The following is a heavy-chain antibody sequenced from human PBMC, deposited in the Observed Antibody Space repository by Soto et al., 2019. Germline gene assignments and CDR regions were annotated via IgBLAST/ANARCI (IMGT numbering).Heavy chain of an antibody. J-gene: IGHJ3*02. CDR1: GGSISSGY. V-gene: IGHV4-59*01. CDR2: IYYGGSI. CDR3: AREVRGVDAFDI. D-gene: IGHD3-10*01. Sequence: SETLSLTCSVSGGSISSGYWTWIRQPPGKGLEWIGYIYYGGSINYNPSLKSRVIISVDTAKNQFSLSLSSVTAADTAVYYCAREVRGVDAFDIWGQGTVVTVSS.